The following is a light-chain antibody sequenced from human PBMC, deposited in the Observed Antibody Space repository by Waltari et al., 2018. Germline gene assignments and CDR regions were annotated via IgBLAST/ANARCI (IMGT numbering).Light chain of an antibody. CDR1: SNDVGGYNY. CDR2: DVS. J-gene: IGLJ3*02. Sequence: QSALTQPASVSGSPGQSITISCTGTSNDVGGYNYVSWYQQHPGKAPKLMIYDVSKRPSGVCNRVSGSKSGNTSSLTISGLQAEDEADYYCSSYTSISTWVFGGGTKLTVL. CDR3: SSYTSISTWV. V-gene: IGLV2-14*03.